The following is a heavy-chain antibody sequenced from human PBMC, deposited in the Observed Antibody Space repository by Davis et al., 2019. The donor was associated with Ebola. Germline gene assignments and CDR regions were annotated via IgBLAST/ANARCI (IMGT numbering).Heavy chain of an antibody. CDR3: ARYGGSCIGDRCAY. J-gene: IGHJ4*02. CDR2: LWHDGSTN. CDR1: GFSFSRYG. Sequence: GGSLRLSCAASGFSFSRYGMHWVRQAPGKGLEWVAVLWHDGSTNYYADSVKGRFIISRDNGKNSLYLQMNNLRDEDTALYYCARYGGSCIGDRCAYWGQGTLVTVSS. V-gene: IGHV3-33*01. D-gene: IGHD2-15*01.